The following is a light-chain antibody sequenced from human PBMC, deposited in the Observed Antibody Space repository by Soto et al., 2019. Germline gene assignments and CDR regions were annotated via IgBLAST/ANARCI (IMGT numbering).Light chain of an antibody. CDR1: QSISSY. CDR2: AAS. CDR3: QQSFNTPWT. Sequence: DIQMTQSPSPLSASVGDRVTIPCRASQSISSYLNWYQQKPGKAPKLLIYAASSLQSGVPSRFSGSGSGTDFTLTISSLQPEDFATYYCQQSFNTPWTFGQGTKVEIK. J-gene: IGKJ1*01. V-gene: IGKV1-39*01.